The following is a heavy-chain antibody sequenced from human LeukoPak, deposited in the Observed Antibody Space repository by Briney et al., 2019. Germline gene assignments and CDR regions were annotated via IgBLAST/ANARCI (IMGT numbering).Heavy chain of an antibody. CDR1: GYTFTGYY. Sequence: ASVKVSCKASGYTFTGYYMHWVRQAPGQGLEWMGWINPNSGGTNYAQKFQGRVTMTRDTSFSTAYMELSRLRSDDTAVYYCARGTLVATDLWFDPWGQGTLVTVSS. CDR3: ARGTLVATDLWFDP. V-gene: IGHV1-2*02. J-gene: IGHJ5*02. D-gene: IGHD5-12*01. CDR2: INPNSGGT.